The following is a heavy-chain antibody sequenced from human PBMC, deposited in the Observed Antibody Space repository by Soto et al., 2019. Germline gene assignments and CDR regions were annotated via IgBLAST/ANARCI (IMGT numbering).Heavy chain of an antibody. Sequence: SGPTLVNPTQTLTLTCTFSGFSFITSEVCVGWIRQPPGKALEWLALIYWDDDKRYSPSLKSRLTITKDTSKNQVVLTMTNMDPVDTATYYCVRRLEIAGIWLTDYWGQGTLVTVSS. J-gene: IGHJ4*02. CDR2: IYWDDDK. D-gene: IGHD6-13*01. V-gene: IGHV2-5*02. CDR3: VRRLEIAGIWLTDY. CDR1: GFSFITSEVC.